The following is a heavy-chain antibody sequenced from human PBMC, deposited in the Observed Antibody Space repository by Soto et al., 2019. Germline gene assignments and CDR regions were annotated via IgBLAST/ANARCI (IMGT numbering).Heavy chain of an antibody. CDR2: INAGNGNT. Sequence: ASVKVSCKASGYTFTSYAMHWVRQAPGQRLEWMGWINAGNGNTKYSQKFQGRVTITRDTSASTAYMELSSLRSEDTAVYYCAARVRGAHNYFGMDAWGQGPTVTVS. V-gene: IGHV1-3*01. CDR3: AARVRGAHNYFGMDA. D-gene: IGHD3-10*01. J-gene: IGHJ6*02. CDR1: GYTFTSYA.